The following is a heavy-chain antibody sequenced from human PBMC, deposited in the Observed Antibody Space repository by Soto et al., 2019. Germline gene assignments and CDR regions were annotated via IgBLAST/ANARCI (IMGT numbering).Heavy chain of an antibody. CDR3: ARDVGHMSYYDRSGYHY. CDR2: IIPLLDIS. V-gene: IGHV1-69*02. J-gene: IGHJ4*02. D-gene: IGHD3-22*01. CDR1: GGTFSNYT. Sequence: QVQLVQSGAEVKKPGSSVTVSCKASGGTFSNYTITWVRQAPGQGLEWMGRIIPLLDISNYAQQFRGRLTMTADKSTVTAYMELSGLNSEDTAIYFCARDVGHMSYYDRSGYHYWGQGTVVTVSS.